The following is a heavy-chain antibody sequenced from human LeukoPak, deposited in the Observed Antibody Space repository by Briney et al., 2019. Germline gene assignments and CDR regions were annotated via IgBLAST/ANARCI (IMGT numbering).Heavy chain of an antibody. J-gene: IGHJ6*03. Sequence: PGGSLRLSCVASAFTFSNYGMHWVRQAPGKGLEWVAVISNDGSSKHYADSVKGRFTISRDNTKNTLYLQMNSLRGDDTAVYYCAKSYSYYHMDDWGKGTSVTVSS. V-gene: IGHV3-30*18. CDR2: ISNDGSSK. CDR1: AFTFSNYG. CDR3: AKSYSYYHMDD.